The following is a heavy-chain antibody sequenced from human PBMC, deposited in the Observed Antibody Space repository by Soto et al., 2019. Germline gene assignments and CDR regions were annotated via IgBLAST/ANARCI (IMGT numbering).Heavy chain of an antibody. Sequence: ASVKVSCKASGGTFSGYAISWVRQAPGQGLEWMGGIIPIFGTANYAQKFQGRVTITADESTSTAYMELSSLRSEDTAVYYCAREVEMAIDYWGQGTLVTGSS. J-gene: IGHJ4*02. CDR3: AREVEMAIDY. D-gene: IGHD2-21*01. V-gene: IGHV1-69*13. CDR1: GGTFSGYA. CDR2: IIPIFGTA.